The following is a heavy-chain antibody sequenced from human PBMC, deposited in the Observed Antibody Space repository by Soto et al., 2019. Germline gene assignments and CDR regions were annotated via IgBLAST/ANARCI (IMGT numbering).Heavy chain of an antibody. CDR1: GGSISSYY. CDR2: IYYSGST. Sequence: SETLSLTCTVSGGSISSYYWSWIRQPPGKGLEWIGYIYYSGSTNYNPSLKSRVTISVDTSKNQFSLKLSSVTAADTAVYYCARHKRVVVAATAYNWFDPWGQGTLVTVSS. D-gene: IGHD2-15*01. CDR3: ARHKRVVVAATAYNWFDP. V-gene: IGHV4-59*08. J-gene: IGHJ5*02.